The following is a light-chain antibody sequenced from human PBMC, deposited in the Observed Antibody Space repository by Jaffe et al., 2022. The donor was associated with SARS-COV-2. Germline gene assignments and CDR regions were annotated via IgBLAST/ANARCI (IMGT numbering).Light chain of an antibody. CDR3: QQHGNSPFT. CDR1: QSVSNNY. CDR2: GAS. J-gene: IGKJ3*01. V-gene: IGKV3-20*01. Sequence: EIVLTQSPGTLSLSPGERATLSCRASQSVSNNYLAWYQQRPGQPPRLLIYGASSRATGIPDRFSGSGSGTDFTLTISRLEPEDFAVYHCQQHGNSPFTFGPGTKVDIK.